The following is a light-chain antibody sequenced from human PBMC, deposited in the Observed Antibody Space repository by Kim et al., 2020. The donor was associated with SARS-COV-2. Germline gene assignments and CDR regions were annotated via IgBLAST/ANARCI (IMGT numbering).Light chain of an antibody. J-gene: IGLJ2*01. CDR2: QDS. Sequence: VSPGQTASITCSGDKLGDKYACWYQQKPGQSPVLVIYQDSRRPSGIPERFSGSNSGNTATLTISGTQAMDEADYYCQAWDSSTGVFGGGTQLTVL. V-gene: IGLV3-1*01. CDR3: QAWDSSTGV. CDR1: KLGDKY.